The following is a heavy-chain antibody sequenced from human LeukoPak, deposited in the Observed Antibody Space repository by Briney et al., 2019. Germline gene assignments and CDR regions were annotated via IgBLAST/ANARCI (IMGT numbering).Heavy chain of an antibody. Sequence: SETLSLTCNVSGASISNSTYYWGWIRQPPGKGLEWIGSIYYSGSTYCKPSLKSRLTISVDTSKNQFSVNLSSVTAADTAVYYCARVSAPGGTRLFDYWGQGTLVTVSS. CDR1: GASISNSTYY. V-gene: IGHV4-39*07. J-gene: IGHJ4*02. D-gene: IGHD2-15*01. CDR2: IYYSGST. CDR3: ARVSAPGGTRLFDY.